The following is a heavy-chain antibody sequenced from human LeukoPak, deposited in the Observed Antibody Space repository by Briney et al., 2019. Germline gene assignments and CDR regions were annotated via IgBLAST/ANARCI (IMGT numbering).Heavy chain of an antibody. V-gene: IGHV4-61*02. J-gene: IGHJ6*03. CDR1: GGSISSGSYY. CDR3: ARGSRPYYYYYYMDV. CDR2: IYTSGST. Sequence: SETLSLTCTVSGGSISSGSYYWSWIRQPAGKGLEWIGRIYTSGSTNCNPSLKSRVTISVDTSKNQFSLKLSSVTAADTAVYYCARGSRPYYYYYYMDVWGKGTTVTVSS.